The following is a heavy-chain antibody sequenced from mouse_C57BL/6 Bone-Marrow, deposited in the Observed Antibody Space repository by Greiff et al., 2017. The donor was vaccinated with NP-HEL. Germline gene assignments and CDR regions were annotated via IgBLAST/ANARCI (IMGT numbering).Heavy chain of an antibody. V-gene: IGHV8-8*01. CDR2: IWWDDDK. J-gene: IGHJ3*01. D-gene: IGHD1-1*01. CDR3: ARIAGYYYGSSPWFAY. Sequence: QVTLKESGPGILQPSQTLSLTCSFSGFSLSTFGMGVGWIRQPSGKGLEWLAHIWWDDDKYYNPALKSRLTISKDTSKNQVFLKIANVDTADTATYYCARIAGYYYGSSPWFAYWGQGTLVTVSA. CDR1: GFSLSTFGMG.